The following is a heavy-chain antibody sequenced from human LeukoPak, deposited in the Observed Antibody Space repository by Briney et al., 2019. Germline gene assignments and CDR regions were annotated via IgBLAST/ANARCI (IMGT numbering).Heavy chain of an antibody. CDR2: INPYTGGT. CDR3: ARDTQSPLYCSSTNCQHRPLDY. V-gene: IGHV1-2*02. D-gene: IGHD2-2*01. CDR1: GYTFTGFY. J-gene: IGHJ4*02. Sequence: GASVKVSCKASGYTFTGFYIHWVRQAPGQGLECMGWINPYTGGTDYAQKFQGRVTMTRDTSIFTAYMDLSRLRSDDTAVYYCARDTQSPLYCSSTNCQHRPLDYWGQGTLVTVSS.